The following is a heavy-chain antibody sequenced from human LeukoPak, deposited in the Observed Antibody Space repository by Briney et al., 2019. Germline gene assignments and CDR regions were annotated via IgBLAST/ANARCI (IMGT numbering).Heavy chain of an antibody. CDR1: GFTLSSYS. Sequence: GGSLRLSCAASGFTLSSYSMNWVRQAPGKGLEWISFIDSSSRTIFYAESVKGRFTISRDNAENSLFLQMNSLRAEDTAVYYCARRVPNQVVTDYFDYWGQGTLVTVSS. CDR2: IDSSSRTI. D-gene: IGHD3-22*01. V-gene: IGHV3-48*04. J-gene: IGHJ4*02. CDR3: ARRVPNQVVTDYFDY.